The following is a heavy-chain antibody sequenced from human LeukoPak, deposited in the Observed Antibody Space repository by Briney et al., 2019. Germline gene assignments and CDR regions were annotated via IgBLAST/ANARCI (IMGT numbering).Heavy chain of an antibody. CDR1: GGSFSGYY. D-gene: IGHD4-17*01. CDR3: ARDSTVTREYYFDY. Sequence: SETLSLTCAVYGGSFSGYYWSWIRQPPGKGLEWIGEINHSGSTNYNPSLKSRVTISVDTSKNQFSLKLSSVTTADTAVYYCARDSTVTREYYFDYWGQGTLVTVPS. CDR2: INHSGST. V-gene: IGHV4-34*01. J-gene: IGHJ4*02.